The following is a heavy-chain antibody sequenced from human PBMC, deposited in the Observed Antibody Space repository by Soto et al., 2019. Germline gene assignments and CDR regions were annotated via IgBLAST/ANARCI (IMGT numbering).Heavy chain of an antibody. Sequence: SETLSLTCTVSGASISSGCYYWGWLRQQPGKGREGIGYIYYSGSTYYNPSLKRRGTISVHTAKNQFSLKLRSVTAADTAVYYCGRDRGAPPGQFDPWGQGTLVTVSS. J-gene: IGHJ5*02. D-gene: IGHD3-10*01. V-gene: IGHV4-31*03. CDR3: GRDRGAPPGQFDP. CDR1: GASISSGCYY. CDR2: IYYSGST.